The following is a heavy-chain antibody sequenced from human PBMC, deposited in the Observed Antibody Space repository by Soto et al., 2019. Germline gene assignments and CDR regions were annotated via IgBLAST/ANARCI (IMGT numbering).Heavy chain of an antibody. Sequence: LSLTCSVSGDSVSSGLYYWSWIRQPPGKGLEWIGYIYHSGTTKYNPSLKSPVTISVDTSKNQFSLQMTLVTAADTAIYYCARVSFYYDTSGYAVAWFDPWGQGTLVTVSS. V-gene: IGHV4-61*01. CDR3: ARVSFYYDTSGYAVAWFDP. CDR1: GDSVSSGLYY. J-gene: IGHJ5*02. CDR2: IYHSGTT. D-gene: IGHD3-22*01.